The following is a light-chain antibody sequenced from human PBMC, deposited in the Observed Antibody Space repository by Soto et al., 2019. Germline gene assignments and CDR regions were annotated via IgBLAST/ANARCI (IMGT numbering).Light chain of an antibody. CDR2: IAS. Sequence: QLTQSPSSLSASVGDRVTISCRASQGISDYLAWYQQKPGKAPRLLIYIASTLQSGVPSRFSGSGSGTDFTLTISNLQPEDSATYYCQQLSSFPRTFGQGTKVDIK. J-gene: IGKJ1*01. V-gene: IGKV1-9*01. CDR3: QQLSSFPRT. CDR1: QGISDY.